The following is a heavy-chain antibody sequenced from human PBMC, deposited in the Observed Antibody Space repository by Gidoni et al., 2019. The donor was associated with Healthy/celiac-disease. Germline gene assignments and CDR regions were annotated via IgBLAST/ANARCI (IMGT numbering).Heavy chain of an antibody. V-gene: IGHV3-15*01. Sequence: EVQLVESGGGLVKHGGSLRLSCVASGCTFSNAWMSWVRQAPGKGLELVGRIKSKTDGGTTDYAAPVKGRFTISRDDSKNTLYLQMNSLKTEDTAVYYCTTANDGDYGYDYWGQGTLVTVSS. CDR1: GCTFSNAW. J-gene: IGHJ4*02. D-gene: IGHD4-17*01. CDR3: TTANDGDYGYDY. CDR2: IKSKTDGGTT.